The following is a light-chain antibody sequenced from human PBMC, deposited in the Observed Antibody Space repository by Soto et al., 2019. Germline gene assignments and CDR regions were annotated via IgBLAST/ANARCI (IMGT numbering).Light chain of an antibody. Sequence: QSVLTQPASVSGSPGQSITISCTGTSSDVGTYDLVSWFQQHPGKAPKVMIYEVNKRPSGVSNRFAGSKSGHTASLTISGLQAEDEADYYCCAYAGSTSFVVLCGGTQLTVL. CDR1: SSDVGTYDL. V-gene: IGLV2-23*02. CDR2: EVN. J-gene: IGLJ2*01. CDR3: CAYAGSTSFVV.